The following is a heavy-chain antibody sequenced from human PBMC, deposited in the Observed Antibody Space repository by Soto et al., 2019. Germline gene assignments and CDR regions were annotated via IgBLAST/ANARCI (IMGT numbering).Heavy chain of an antibody. J-gene: IGHJ6*02. CDR1: GFTVSSNY. V-gene: IGHV3-66*01. CDR2: IYSGGST. Sequence: GGSLRLSCAASGFTVSSNYMSWVRQAPGKGLEWVSVIYSGGSTYYADSVKGRFTISRDNTKNTLYLQMNSLRAEDTAVYYCAIDSRMVRGVDSYGMDVWGQGTTVTVSS. CDR3: AIDSRMVRGVDSYGMDV. D-gene: IGHD3-10*01.